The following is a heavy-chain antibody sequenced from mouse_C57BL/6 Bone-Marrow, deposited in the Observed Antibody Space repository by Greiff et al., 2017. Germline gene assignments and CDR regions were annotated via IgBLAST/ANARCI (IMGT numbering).Heavy chain of an antibody. CDR2: IDPETGGT. V-gene: IGHV1-15*01. Sequence: VKLQESGAGLVRPGASVTLSCKASGYTFTDYEMHWVKQTPVHGLEWIGAIDPETGGTAYNQKFKGKAILTADKSSSTAYMELRSLTSEDSAVYYCTQGAMDYWGQGTSVTVSS. CDR3: TQGAMDY. J-gene: IGHJ4*01. CDR1: GYTFTDYE.